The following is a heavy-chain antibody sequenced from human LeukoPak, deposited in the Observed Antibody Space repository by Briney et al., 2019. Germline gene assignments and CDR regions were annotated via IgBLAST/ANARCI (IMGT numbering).Heavy chain of an antibody. CDR1: EYTFTSYD. J-gene: IGHJ3*02. CDR2: MNPNSGNT. D-gene: IGHD5-18*01. V-gene: IGHV1-8*01. Sequence: ASVKVSCKASEYTFTSYDINWVRQATGQGREWMGWMNPNSGNTGYAQKFQGRVTMTRDTSISTAYMELSRLRSDDTAVYYCAGVRLRGYSYGYDDAFDIWGQGTMVTVSS. CDR3: AGVRLRGYSYGYDDAFDI.